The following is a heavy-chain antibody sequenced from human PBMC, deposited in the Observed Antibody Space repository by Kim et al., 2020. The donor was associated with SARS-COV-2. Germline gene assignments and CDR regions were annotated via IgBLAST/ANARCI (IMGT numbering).Heavy chain of an antibody. J-gene: IGHJ3*02. CDR3: AKDILGYSYGFDDAFDI. Sequence: GGSLRLSCAASGFTFRSYGMHWVRQAPGKGLEWVAVISYDGSNKYYADSVKGRFTISRDNSKNTLYLQMNSLRVEDTAVYYCAKDILGYSYGFDDAFDI. CDR1: GFTFRSYG. D-gene: IGHD5-18*01. V-gene: IGHV3-30*18. CDR2: ISYDGSNK.